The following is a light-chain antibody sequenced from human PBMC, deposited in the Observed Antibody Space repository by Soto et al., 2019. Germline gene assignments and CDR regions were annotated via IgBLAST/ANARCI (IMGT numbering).Light chain of an antibody. CDR2: GAS. J-gene: IGKJ5*01. CDR3: QQYGSS. CDR1: QSVSSSY. V-gene: IGKV3-20*01. Sequence: EIVLTQSPGTLSLSPGERATVSCRASQSVSSSYLAWYQQKPGQAPRLLIYGASRRATGIPDRFSGSGSGTDFTLTNTRLEPEDFALYYCQQYGSSFGQGTRLEIK.